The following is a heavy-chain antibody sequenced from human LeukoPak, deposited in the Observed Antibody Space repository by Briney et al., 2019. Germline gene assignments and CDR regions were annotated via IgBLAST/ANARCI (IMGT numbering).Heavy chain of an antibody. V-gene: IGHV3-30*18. CDR2: ISYDGSNK. J-gene: IGHJ4*02. CDR1: GFTFSSYG. D-gene: IGHD5-12*01. Sequence: PGRSLRLSCAASGFTFSSYGMHWVRQAPGKGLEWVAVISYDGSNKYYADSVKGRFTISRDNSKNTLYLQMNSLRAEDTAVYYCAKGYSGYVDYWGQGTLVPVFS. CDR3: AKGYSGYVDY.